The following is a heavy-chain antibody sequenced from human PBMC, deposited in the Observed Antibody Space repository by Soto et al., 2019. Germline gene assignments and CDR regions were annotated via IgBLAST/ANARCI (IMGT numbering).Heavy chain of an antibody. Sequence: GGSLRLSCAASGFTFDDYAMHWVRQAPGKGLEWVSGISWNSGSIGYADSVRGRFTISRDNAKNSLYLQMNSLRAEDTALYYCAKDTVGSSRGHGMDVWGQGTTVTVSS. CDR1: GFTFDDYA. V-gene: IGHV3-9*01. CDR2: ISWNSGSI. D-gene: IGHD2-15*01. J-gene: IGHJ6*02. CDR3: AKDTVGSSRGHGMDV.